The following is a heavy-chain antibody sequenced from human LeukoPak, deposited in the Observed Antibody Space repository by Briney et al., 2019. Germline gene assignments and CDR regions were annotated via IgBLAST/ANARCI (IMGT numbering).Heavy chain of an antibody. CDR1: GFTFSSSP. J-gene: IGHJ4*02. V-gene: IGHV3-23*01. CDR3: AMAVIGSGWTLDY. D-gene: IGHD6-19*01. Sequence: GGSLRLSCVASGFTFSSSPMSWVRQAPGKGLEWVSSITGSGVGTFYADSVQGRFTISRDNSKNTLYLELNSLRAEDAAVYFCAMAVIGSGWTLDYWGQGTLVTVS. CDR2: ITGSGVGT.